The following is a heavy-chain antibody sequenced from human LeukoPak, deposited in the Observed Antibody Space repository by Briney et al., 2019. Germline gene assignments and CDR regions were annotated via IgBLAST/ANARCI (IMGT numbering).Heavy chain of an antibody. Sequence: SETLSLTCTVSGGSISSYYWSWIRQPPGKGLEWIGYIYYSGSTNYNPSLKSRVTISVDTSKNQFSLKLSSVTAADTAVYYCARGITIFGVAQRTPYYYYGMDVWGQGTTVTVSS. CDR3: ARGITIFGVAQRTPYYYYGMDV. V-gene: IGHV4-59*08. J-gene: IGHJ6*02. D-gene: IGHD3-3*01. CDR1: GGSISSYY. CDR2: IYYSGST.